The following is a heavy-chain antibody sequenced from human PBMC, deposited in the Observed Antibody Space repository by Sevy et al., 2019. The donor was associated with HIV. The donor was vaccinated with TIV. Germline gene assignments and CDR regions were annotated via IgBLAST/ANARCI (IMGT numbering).Heavy chain of an antibody. J-gene: IGHJ5*01. D-gene: IGHD1-1*01. CDR2: IWYNGGTE. CDR3: ARDSARVIVPTAGFDS. V-gene: IGHV3-33*01. CDR1: GFPFRSFS. Sequence: GGSLRLSCAASGFPFRSFSMHWVRPAPGKGLEWVAGIWYNGGTEHYADSVQGRFTISRDNSKNVLNLQMNSLRVGDTAIYYCARDSARVIVPTAGFDSWGQGALVTVSS.